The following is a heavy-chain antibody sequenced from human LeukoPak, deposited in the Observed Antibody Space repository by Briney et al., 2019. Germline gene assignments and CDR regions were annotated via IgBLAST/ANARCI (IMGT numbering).Heavy chain of an antibody. Sequence: GGSLRLSCAASGFTFSNYWMSWVRQAPGKGLEWVANIKQDGSEKYYVDSVKGRFTISRDNAKNSLYLQMNSLRAEDTAVYYCARDSVVGGSKREYYFDYWGQGTLVTVSS. CDR2: IKQDGSEK. CDR3: ARDSVVGGSKREYYFDY. D-gene: IGHD1-26*01. J-gene: IGHJ4*02. V-gene: IGHV3-7*01. CDR1: GFTFSNYW.